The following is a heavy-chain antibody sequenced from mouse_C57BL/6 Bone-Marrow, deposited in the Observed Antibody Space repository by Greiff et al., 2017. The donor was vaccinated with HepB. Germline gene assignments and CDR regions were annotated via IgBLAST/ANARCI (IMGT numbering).Heavy chain of an antibody. CDR2: IWWDDDK. Sequence: QVTLKESGPGILQPSQTLSLTCSFSGFSLSTFGMGVGWIRQPSGKGLEWLAHIWWDDDKYYNPALKSRLTISKDTSKNQVFLKIANVDTADTATHYCARIVYDYDGYYFDYWGQGTTLTVSS. CDR3: ARIVYDYDGYYFDY. D-gene: IGHD2-4*01. CDR1: GFSLSTFGMG. J-gene: IGHJ2*01. V-gene: IGHV8-8*01.